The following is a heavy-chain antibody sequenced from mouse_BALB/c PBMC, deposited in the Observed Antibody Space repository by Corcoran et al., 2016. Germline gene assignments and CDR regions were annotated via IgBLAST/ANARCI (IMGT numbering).Heavy chain of an antibody. CDR2: ISYDGSN. CDR1: GYSITSGYY. Sequence: DVQLQESGPGLVKPSQSLSLTCSVTGYSITSGYYWNWIRQFPGNKLEWMGYISYDGSNNYNPSLKNRISITRDTSKNQFFLKLNSVTTEDTATYYCALMIRWGQGTLVTVSA. D-gene: IGHD2-4*01. J-gene: IGHJ3*02. CDR3: ALMIR. V-gene: IGHV3-6*02.